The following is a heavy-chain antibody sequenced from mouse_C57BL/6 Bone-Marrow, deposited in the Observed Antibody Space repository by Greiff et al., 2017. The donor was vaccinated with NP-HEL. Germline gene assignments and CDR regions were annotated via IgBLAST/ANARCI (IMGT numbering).Heavy chain of an antibody. J-gene: IGHJ2*01. CDR3: ARWGTSYYFDY. V-gene: IGHV2-2*01. CDR2: ICSGGST. D-gene: IGHD3-3*01. CDR1: GFSLTSYG. Sequence: QVQLKESGPGLVQPSQSLSITCTVSGFSLTSYGVHWVRQSPGKGLEWLGVICSGGSTDYNAAFISRLSISKDNSKIQVFFKMNSLQADDTAIYYCARWGTSYYFDYWGQGTTLTVSS.